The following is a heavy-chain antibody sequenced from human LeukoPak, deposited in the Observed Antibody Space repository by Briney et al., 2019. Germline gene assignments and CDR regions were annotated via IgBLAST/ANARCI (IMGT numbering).Heavy chain of an antibody. CDR2: IYYSGRT. Sequence: SETLSLTCTVSGGSLSSYSWSWIRHPPGKGLEWIGYIYYSGRTVYNPSLKSRVTISLDTSKNQFSLKLSSVTAADTAVYYCASDYGSGSYRFDFWGQGTPVSVSS. J-gene: IGHJ4*02. CDR1: GGSLSSYS. D-gene: IGHD3-10*01. CDR3: ASDYGSGSYRFDF. V-gene: IGHV4-59*01.